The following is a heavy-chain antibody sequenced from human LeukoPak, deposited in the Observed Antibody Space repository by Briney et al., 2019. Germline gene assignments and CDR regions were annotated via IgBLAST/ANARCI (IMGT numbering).Heavy chain of an antibody. CDR1: GLTFSSYG. CDR3: AKGPYCSSTSCYTSTIDY. D-gene: IGHD2-2*02. CDR2: IWYDGSNK. V-gene: IGHV3-33*06. Sequence: GRSLRLSCAASGLTFSSYGMHWVRQAPGKGLEWVAVIWYDGSNKYYADSVRGRFTISRDNSKNTLYMQMNSLRAEDTAVYYCAKGPYCSSTSCYTSTIDYWGQGTLVTVSS. J-gene: IGHJ4*02.